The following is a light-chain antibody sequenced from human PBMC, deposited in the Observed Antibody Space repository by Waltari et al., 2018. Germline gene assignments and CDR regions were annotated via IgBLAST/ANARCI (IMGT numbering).Light chain of an antibody. J-gene: IGKJ5*01. Sequence: ETVMTQSPATLSVSPGERVTLSCRASQSVSTNLAWYQQKPGQAPRLLIDGASTRATGTPARFSGSGSGTEFTLTINSLQSEDFAIYYCQQYSNWPPITFGQGTRLEIK. CDR3: QQYSNWPPIT. V-gene: IGKV3-15*01. CDR2: GAS. CDR1: QSVSTN.